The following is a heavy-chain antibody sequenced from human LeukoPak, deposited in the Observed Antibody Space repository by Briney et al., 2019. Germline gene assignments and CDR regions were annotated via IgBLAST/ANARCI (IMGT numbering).Heavy chain of an antibody. V-gene: IGHV4-59*01. CDR1: GGSISSYY. CDR3: ARGGGDGYNYYYYYYYGMDV. Sequence: SETLSLTCTVSGGSISSYYWSWIRQPPGKGLEWIGYIYYSGSTNYNPSLKSRVTISVDTSKNQFSLKLSSMTAADTAVYYCARGGGDGYNYYYYYYYGMDVWGQGTTVTVSS. D-gene: IGHD5-12*01. J-gene: IGHJ6*02. CDR2: IYYSGST.